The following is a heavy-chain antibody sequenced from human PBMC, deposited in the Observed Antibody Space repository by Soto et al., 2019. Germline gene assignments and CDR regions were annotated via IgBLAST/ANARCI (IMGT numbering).Heavy chain of an antibody. CDR2: ISSSASTI. J-gene: IGHJ4*02. CDR1: GFTFSSYE. D-gene: IGHD6-13*01. CDR3: ARRNIAAAGRYFDY. Sequence: LRLSCAASGFTFSSYEMNWVRQAPGKGLEWISYISSSASTIYYADSVEGRFTISRDNAKNPLYLQMNSLRAEDTAVYYCARRNIAAAGRYFDYWGQGTLVTV. V-gene: IGHV3-48*03.